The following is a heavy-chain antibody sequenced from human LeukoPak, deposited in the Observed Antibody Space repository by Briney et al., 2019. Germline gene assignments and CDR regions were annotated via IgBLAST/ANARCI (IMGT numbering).Heavy chain of an antibody. CDR1: GGSISSSSYY. J-gene: IGHJ4*02. V-gene: IGHV4-39*07. CDR2: IYYSGST. Sequence: SETLSLTWTVSGGSISSSSYYWGWIRQPPGKGLEWIGSIYYSGSTYYNPSLKSRVTISVDTSKNQFSLKLSSVTAADTAVYYCASGDTSGYSYGFSGSYYFDYWGQGTLVTVSS. D-gene: IGHD5-18*01. CDR3: ASGDTSGYSYGFSGSYYFDY.